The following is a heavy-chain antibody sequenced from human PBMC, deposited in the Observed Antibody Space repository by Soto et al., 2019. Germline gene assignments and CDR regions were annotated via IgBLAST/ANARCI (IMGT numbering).Heavy chain of an antibody. CDR2: IIPIFGTA. CDR3: ARLIAAAGTRRVGYYYYGMDV. J-gene: IGHJ6*02. Sequence: GASVKVSCKASGGTFSSYAISWVRQAPGQGLEWMGGIIPIFGTANYAQEFQGRVTITADESTSTAYMELSSLRSEDTAVYYCARLIAAAGTRRVGYYYYGMDVWGQGTTVTVSS. CDR1: GGTFSSYA. V-gene: IGHV1-69*13. D-gene: IGHD6-13*01.